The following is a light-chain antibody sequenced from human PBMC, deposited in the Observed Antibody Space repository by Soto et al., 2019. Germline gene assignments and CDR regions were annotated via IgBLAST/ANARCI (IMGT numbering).Light chain of an antibody. CDR3: QQRSNWPPFT. J-gene: IGKJ5*01. V-gene: IGKV3-11*01. Sequence: IVMTHSPATLSVSPGEIATLSFRASQSVSSYLAWYQQKPGQAPRLLIYDASNRATDIPARFSGSGSGTDFTLTISSLEPEDFAVYYCQQRSNWPPFTFGQGTRLEIK. CDR2: DAS. CDR1: QSVSSY.